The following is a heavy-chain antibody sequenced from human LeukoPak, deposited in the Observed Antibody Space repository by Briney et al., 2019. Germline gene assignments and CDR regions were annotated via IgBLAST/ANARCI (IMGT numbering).Heavy chain of an antibody. V-gene: IGHV3-48*01. CDR3: ARGPPLFDP. J-gene: IGHJ5*02. CDR1: GFTFSSYD. CDR2: ISISSSII. Sequence: GGSLRLSCAGSGFTFSSYDMNWIRQAPGKGLEWVSYISISSSIIYYAESVKGRFTISRDNAKNSLYLQVNSLRAEDTAIYYCARGPPLFDPWGQGTLVTVSS.